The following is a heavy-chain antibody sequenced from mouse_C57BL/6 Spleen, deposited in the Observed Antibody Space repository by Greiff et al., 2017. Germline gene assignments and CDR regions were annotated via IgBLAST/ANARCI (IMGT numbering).Heavy chain of an antibody. CDR1: GYTFTSYW. Sequence: QVQLQQPGAELVRPGSSVKLSCKASGYTFTSYWMHWVKQRPIQGLEWIGNIDPSDSETHYNQKFKDKATLAVDKSSSTAYMTLSSLTSEDSAVYYCARKRVYYGSSYWYFDVWGTGTTVTVSS. V-gene: IGHV1-52*01. D-gene: IGHD1-1*01. J-gene: IGHJ1*03. CDR3: ARKRVYYGSSYWYFDV. CDR2: IDPSDSET.